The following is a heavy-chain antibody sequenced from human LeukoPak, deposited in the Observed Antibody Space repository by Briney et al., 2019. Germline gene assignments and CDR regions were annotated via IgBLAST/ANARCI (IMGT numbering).Heavy chain of an antibody. CDR1: GFVFSNYW. V-gene: IGHV3-7*01. D-gene: IGHD6-6*01. CDR2: IKPNGTEK. CDR3: ARGGNSSWDY. J-gene: IGHJ4*02. Sequence: GGSLRLSCAASGFVFSNYWMSWVRQAPGKGLEWVANIKPNGTEKYYVDSLKGRFTISRDNAKNSLYLQMNSLRVEDTAVYYCARGGNSSWDYWGQGALVTVSS.